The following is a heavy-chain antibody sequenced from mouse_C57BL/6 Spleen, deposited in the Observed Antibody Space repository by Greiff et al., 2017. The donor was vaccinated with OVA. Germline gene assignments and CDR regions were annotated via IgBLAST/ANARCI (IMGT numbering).Heavy chain of an antibody. CDR3: ARGSYSNYFFFDY. CDR1: GYTFTSYW. V-gene: IGHV1-55*01. D-gene: IGHD2-5*01. Sequence: VQLQQPGAELVKPGASVKMSCKASGYTFTSYWITWVKQRPGQGLEWIGDIYPGSGSTNYNEKFKSKATLTVDTSSSTAYMQLSSLTSEDSAIYYCARGSYSNYFFFDYWGQGTTLTVSS. CDR2: IYPGSGST. J-gene: IGHJ2*01.